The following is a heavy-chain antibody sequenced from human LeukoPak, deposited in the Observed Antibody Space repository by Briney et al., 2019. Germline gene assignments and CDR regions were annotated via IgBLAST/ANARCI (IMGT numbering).Heavy chain of an antibody. Sequence: ETLSLTFTVSGGSISSYYWSWIRPPPGKGLEWIGYIYYSGSTNYNPSLKSRVTISVDTSKNQFSLKLSSVTAADTAVYYCARGAHSSSDFDYWGQETLVTVSS. CDR1: GGSISSYY. D-gene: IGHD6-6*01. CDR2: IYYSGST. J-gene: IGHJ4*02. CDR3: ARGAHSSSDFDY. V-gene: IGHV4-59*01.